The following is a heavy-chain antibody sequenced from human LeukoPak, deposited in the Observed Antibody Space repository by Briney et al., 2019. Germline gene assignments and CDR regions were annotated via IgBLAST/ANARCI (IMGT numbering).Heavy chain of an antibody. Sequence: PGGSLRLSCAASGFTFSSYSMNWVRQAPGKGLEWVSSISSSSSYIYYADSVKGRFTISRDNAKNTLYLQMNSLRAEDTAVYYCARRAGAYSHPYDYWGQGTLVTVSS. CDR1: GFTFSSYS. CDR3: ARRAGAYSHPYDY. J-gene: IGHJ4*02. V-gene: IGHV3-21*04. D-gene: IGHD4/OR15-4a*01. CDR2: ISSSSSYI.